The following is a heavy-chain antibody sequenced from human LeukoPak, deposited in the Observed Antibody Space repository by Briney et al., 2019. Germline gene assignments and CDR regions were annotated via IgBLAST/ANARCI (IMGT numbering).Heavy chain of an antibody. D-gene: IGHD5-18*01. J-gene: IGHJ4*02. Sequence: SETLSLTCTVSGGSISSSSYYWGWIRQPPGKGLEWIGSIYYSGSTYYNPSLKSRVTISVDTSKNQFSLKLSSVTAADTAVYYCARTRGYSYYFDYWGQGALITVSS. V-gene: IGHV4-39*07. CDR2: IYYSGST. CDR1: GGSISSSSYY. CDR3: ARTRGYSYYFDY.